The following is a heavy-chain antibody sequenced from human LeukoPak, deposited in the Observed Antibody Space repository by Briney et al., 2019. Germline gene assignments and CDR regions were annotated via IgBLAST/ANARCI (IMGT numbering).Heavy chain of an antibody. CDR1: GGSFSGYY. Sequence: SETLSLTCAVYGGSFSGYYWSWIRQPPGKGLEWIGEINHSGSTNYNPSLKSRVTISVDTSKNQFSLKLSSVTAADTAVYYCARSGYSNYYYYYMDVWGKGTTVTVSS. J-gene: IGHJ6*03. V-gene: IGHV4-34*01. CDR2: INHSGST. CDR3: ARSGYSNYYYYYMDV. D-gene: IGHD3-22*01.